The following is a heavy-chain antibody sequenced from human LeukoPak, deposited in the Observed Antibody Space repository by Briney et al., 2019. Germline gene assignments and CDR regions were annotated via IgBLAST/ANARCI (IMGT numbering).Heavy chain of an antibody. CDR3: AKSPSITGSPFDY. J-gene: IGHJ4*02. CDR1: GFTFSSYA. Sequence: GGSLRLSCAASGFTFSSYAMSWVRQAPGKGLEWVSAISGSGGSTYYADSVKGRFTISRDNSKNTLYLQMNSLRAEDAAVYYCAKSPSITGSPFDYWGQGTLVTVSS. D-gene: IGHD1-20*01. CDR2: ISGSGGST. V-gene: IGHV3-23*01.